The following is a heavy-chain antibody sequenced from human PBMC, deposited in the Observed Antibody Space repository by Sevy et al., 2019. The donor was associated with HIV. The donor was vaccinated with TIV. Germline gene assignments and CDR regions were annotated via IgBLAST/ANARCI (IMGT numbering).Heavy chain of an antibody. CDR1: GGSINSGYYY. J-gene: IGHJ4*02. CDR2: IFYSGST. V-gene: IGHV4-39*01. Sequence: SETLSLTCTVSGGSINSGYYYWGWIRQPPGKGLEWIGSIFYSGSTYYNPSLKSRVTISTDTSKNQFSLNLSSVTAADTAVYYCARQGNSWPLYFDYWGQGTLVTVSS. D-gene: IGHD6-13*01. CDR3: ARQGNSWPLYFDY.